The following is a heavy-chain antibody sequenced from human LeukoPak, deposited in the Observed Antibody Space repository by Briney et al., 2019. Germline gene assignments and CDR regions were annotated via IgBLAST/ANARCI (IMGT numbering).Heavy chain of an antibody. CDR1: EYTFTSYY. Sequence: ASVKVSCKASEYTFTSYYMHWVRQAPGQGLEWMGIINPSGGSTSYAQKFQGRVTMTRDTSTSTAYMELSSLRSEDTAVYYCARVEIRIVGATEGFDYWGQGTLVTVSS. J-gene: IGHJ4*02. CDR3: ARVEIRIVGATEGFDY. CDR2: INPSGGST. V-gene: IGHV1-46*01. D-gene: IGHD1-26*01.